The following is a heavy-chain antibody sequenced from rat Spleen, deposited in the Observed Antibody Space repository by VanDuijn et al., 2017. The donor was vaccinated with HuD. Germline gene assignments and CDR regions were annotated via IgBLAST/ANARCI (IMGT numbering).Heavy chain of an antibody. V-gene: IGHV5-29*01. Sequence: EVQLVESDGGLVQPGRSLKLSCAASGFTFSDYYMAWVRQAPTKGLEWVATISYDGLNTYYRDSVKGRFTVSRENAKSTLYLLMDSLRSEDAATYYCARRHYGYTDYFDYWGQGVMVPVSS. CDR1: GFTFSDYY. CDR3: ARRHYGYTDYFDY. CDR2: ISYDGLNT. D-gene: IGHD1-11*01. J-gene: IGHJ2*01.